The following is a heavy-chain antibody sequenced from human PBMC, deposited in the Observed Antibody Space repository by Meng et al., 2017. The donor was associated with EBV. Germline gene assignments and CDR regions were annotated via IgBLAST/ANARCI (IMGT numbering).Heavy chain of an antibody. CDR3: AHIIAARPFDY. CDR1: GFSLRTRGVG. Sequence: QCALKESGPTLVKPTQTPTLTCTFSGFSLRTRGVGVGWIRQPPGKALEWLALIYWDDDKRYSPSLKSRLTITKDTSKNQVVLTMTNMDPVDAATYYCAHIIAARPFDYWGQGTLVTVSS. V-gene: IGHV2-5*02. CDR2: IYWDDDK. D-gene: IGHD6-6*01. J-gene: IGHJ4*02.